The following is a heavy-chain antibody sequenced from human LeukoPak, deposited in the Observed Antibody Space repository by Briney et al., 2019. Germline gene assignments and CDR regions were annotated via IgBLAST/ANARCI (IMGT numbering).Heavy chain of an antibody. CDR3: AKSPSGAGNSGSYFDY. Sequence: GGSLRLSCAASGFTFSSYGMHWVRQAPGKGLEWVAVISYDGSNKYYADSVKGRFTISRDNSKNALYLQMNSLRAEDTAVYYYAKSPSGAGNSGSYFDYWGQGTLVTVSS. CDR1: GFTFSSYG. CDR2: ISYDGSNK. J-gene: IGHJ4*02. V-gene: IGHV3-30*18. D-gene: IGHD1-26*01.